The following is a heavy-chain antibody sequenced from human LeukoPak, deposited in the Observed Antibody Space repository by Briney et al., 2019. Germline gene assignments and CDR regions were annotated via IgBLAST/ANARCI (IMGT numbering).Heavy chain of an antibody. V-gene: IGHV3-48*03. Sequence: GGALRLSCAASGFTFSSYEMNWVRQAPGKGLEWVSYISSSGSTIDYADSVKARFTISRDNAKNSLYLQMNSLRAEDTAVYYCARSPTGTTGTTSYYGTDVWGQGTTVTVSS. D-gene: IGHD1-1*01. J-gene: IGHJ6*02. CDR1: GFTFSSYE. CDR3: ARSPTGTTGTTSYYGTDV. CDR2: ISSSGSTI.